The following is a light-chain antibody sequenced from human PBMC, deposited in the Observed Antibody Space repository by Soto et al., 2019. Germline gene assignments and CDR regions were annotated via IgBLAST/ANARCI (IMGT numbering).Light chain of an antibody. CDR2: GAS. CDR3: QNYGSPPVT. J-gene: IGKJ4*01. Sequence: DIVLTQSPGTLSLSPGERATLSCSASQSVSSNFLAWYQQKPGQAPRLLVYGASIRATGVPDRFSGGGSGTDFTLTISGLERDDFAQYFCQNYGSPPVTFGGGTKIEVK. CDR1: QSVSSNF. V-gene: IGKV3-20*01.